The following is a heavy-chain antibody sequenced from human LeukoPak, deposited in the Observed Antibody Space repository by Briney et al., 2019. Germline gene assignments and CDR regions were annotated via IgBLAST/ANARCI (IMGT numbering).Heavy chain of an antibody. CDR2: IHYSGST. Sequence: SETLSLTCTVSGGSIGSYYWSWIRQPPGKGLEWIAYIHYSGSTSSNPSLKSRVTVSVDTSKNQFSLELTSVTAADTAVYYCARDDILTGYYGNFDFWGQGALVTVSS. D-gene: IGHD3-9*01. J-gene: IGHJ4*02. CDR3: ARDDILTGYYGNFDF. V-gene: IGHV4-59*01. CDR1: GGSIGSYY.